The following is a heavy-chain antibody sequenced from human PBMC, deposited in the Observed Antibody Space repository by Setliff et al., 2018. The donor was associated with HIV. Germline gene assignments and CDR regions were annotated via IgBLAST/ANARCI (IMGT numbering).Heavy chain of an antibody. CDR3: SRGIAVAGHDFANTPGDI. Sequence: PGESLTISCKGSGKSLSNYWINWVRQMPGKGLEWMGRIDPSDSYINYGPSFQGHVTISADKSTNTAFLQWSSLKASDSVMYYCSRGIAVAGHDFANTPGDIWGQGTMVTVSS. CDR1: GKSLSNYW. V-gene: IGHV5-10-1*01. D-gene: IGHD6-19*01. CDR2: IDPSDSYI. J-gene: IGHJ3*02.